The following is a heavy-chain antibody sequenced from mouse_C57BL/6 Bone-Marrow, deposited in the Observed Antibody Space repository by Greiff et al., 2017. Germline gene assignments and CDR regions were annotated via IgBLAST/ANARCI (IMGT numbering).Heavy chain of an antibody. CDR3: ARRYDGSPHFDYWGQGTTLTHFDY. CDR1: GYTFTSYW. D-gene: IGHD2-14*01. J-gene: IGHJ2*01. CDR2: INPSSGYT. Sequence: QVQLKQSGAELAKPGASVKLSCKASGYTFTSYWMHWVKQRPGQGLEWIGYINPSSGYTKYNQKFKDKATLTADKSSSTAYMQLSSLTYEDSAVYDCARRYDGSPHFDYWGQGTTLTHFDYWGQGTTLTVSS. V-gene: IGHV1-7*01.